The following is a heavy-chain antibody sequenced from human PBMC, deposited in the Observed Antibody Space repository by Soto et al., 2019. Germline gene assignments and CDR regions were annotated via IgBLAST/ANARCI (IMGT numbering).Heavy chain of an antibody. V-gene: IGHV2-5*02. CDR1: GFSLSTSGVG. CDR3: AHSKDAHYYDSSGYQEAYYYYGMDV. Sequence: SGPTLVNPTQTLTLTCTFSGFSLSTSGVGVGWIRQPPGKALEWLALIYWDDDKRYSPSLKSRLTITKDTSKNQVVLTMTNMDPVDTATYYCAHSKDAHYYDSSGYQEAYYYYGMDVWGQGTTVTV. CDR2: IYWDDDK. J-gene: IGHJ6*02. D-gene: IGHD3-22*01.